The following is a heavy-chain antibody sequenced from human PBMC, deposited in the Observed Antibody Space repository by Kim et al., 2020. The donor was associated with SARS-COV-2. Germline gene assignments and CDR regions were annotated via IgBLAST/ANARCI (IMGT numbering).Heavy chain of an antibody. CDR2: IYYSGST. Sequence: SETLSLTCTVSGGSISSYYWSWIRQPPGKGLEWIGYIYYSGSTNYNPSLKSRVTISVDTSKNQFSLKLSSVTAADTAVYYCARLPSGYDYYYGMDVWGQGTTVTVSS. J-gene: IGHJ6*02. D-gene: IGHD3-10*01. V-gene: IGHV4-59*08. CDR3: ARLPSGYDYYYGMDV. CDR1: GGSISSYY.